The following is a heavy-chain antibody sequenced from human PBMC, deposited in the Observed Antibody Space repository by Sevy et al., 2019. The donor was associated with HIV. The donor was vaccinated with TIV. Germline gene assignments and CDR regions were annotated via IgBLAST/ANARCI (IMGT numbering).Heavy chain of an antibody. J-gene: IGHJ4*02. CDR3: ARITGWRFDY. CDR1: GFNIRTHW. V-gene: IGHV3-48*04. CDR2: ISSSGSAI. D-gene: IGHD6-19*01. Sequence: GGSLRLSCAASGFNIRTHWMLWVRQAPGKGLEWISYISSSGSAIYYADSVKGRFTISRDNAKNSLYLQMNSLGAEDTAVYYCARITGWRFDYWGQGTLVTVSS.